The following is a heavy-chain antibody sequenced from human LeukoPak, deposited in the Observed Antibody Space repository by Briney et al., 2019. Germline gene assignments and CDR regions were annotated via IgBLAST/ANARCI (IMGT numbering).Heavy chain of an antibody. J-gene: IGHJ4*02. CDR2: IGSDGRA. CDR1: GFTFSTNA. CDR3: AKDLHNWSGIDY. V-gene: IGHV3-23*01. D-gene: IGHD3-3*01. Sequence: GGSLRLSCAASGFTFSTNAMNWVRQAPGEGLEWVSGIGSDGRAFYTDSVKGRFTISRDNSKNTLYLQMNSLRAEDTAIYYCAKDLHNWSGIDYWGKGTLVTVSS.